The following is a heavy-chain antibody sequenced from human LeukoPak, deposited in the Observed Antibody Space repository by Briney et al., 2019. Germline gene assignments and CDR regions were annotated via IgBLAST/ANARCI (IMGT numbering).Heavy chain of an antibody. CDR2: IYYSGST. V-gene: IGHV4-39*07. D-gene: IGHD2-21*02. CDR1: DGSISGSSYY. Sequence: SETLSLTCTVSDGSISGSSYYWGWIRQPPGKGLEWIGSIYYSGSTYYNPSLKSRVTISVDTSKNQFSLKLSSVTAADTAVYYCARDSGDGYPYYFDYWGQGTLVTVSS. J-gene: IGHJ4*02. CDR3: ARDSGDGYPYYFDY.